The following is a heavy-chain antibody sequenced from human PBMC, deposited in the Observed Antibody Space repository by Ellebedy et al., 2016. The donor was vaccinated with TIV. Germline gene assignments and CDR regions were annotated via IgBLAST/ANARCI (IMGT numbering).Heavy chain of an antibody. J-gene: IGHJ4*02. D-gene: IGHD3-10*01. CDR2: IKQDGSEK. CDR3: ARTTMLRGVIISPIILFDY. CDR1: GFTFRNYW. V-gene: IGHV3-7*01. Sequence: GGSLRLXXAASGFTFRNYWMNWVRQAPGKGLKWVANIKQDGSEKKYVDSVKGRFTISRDNAKNSLYLQMNSLRAEDTAVYYCARTTMLRGVIISPIILFDYWGQGTLVTVSS.